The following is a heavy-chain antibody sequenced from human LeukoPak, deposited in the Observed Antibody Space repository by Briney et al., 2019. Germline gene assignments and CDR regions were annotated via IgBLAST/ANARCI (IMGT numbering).Heavy chain of an antibody. J-gene: IGHJ4*02. CDR1: GFTFSSYG. D-gene: IGHD1-26*01. V-gene: IGHV3-30*02. CDR3: AKDRDSENYYVRDAFDY. CDR2: IRYDGTNE. Sequence: GGSLRLSCAASGFTFSSYGMHWVRQAPGKGLEWVAFIRYDGTNEYYADSVKGRFTISRDNSKNTMYLQINSLRAEDTAVYYCAKDRDSENYYVRDAFDYWGPGNLVIVSS.